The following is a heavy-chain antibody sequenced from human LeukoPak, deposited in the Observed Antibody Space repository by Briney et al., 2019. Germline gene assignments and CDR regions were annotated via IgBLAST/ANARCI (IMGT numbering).Heavy chain of an antibody. Sequence: SETLSLTCAVSGDSISSDDYSWSWIRQPPGKGLEWIGYFDHSGSTYYNPSLKSRVTISVDTSKNQFSLKLSSVTAADTAVYYCAREPVYYYDSSGYYPPVGYWGQGTLVTVSS. CDR1: GDSISSDDYS. J-gene: IGHJ4*02. CDR2: FDHSGST. V-gene: IGHV4-30-2*05. D-gene: IGHD3-22*01. CDR3: AREPVYYYDSSGYYPPVGY.